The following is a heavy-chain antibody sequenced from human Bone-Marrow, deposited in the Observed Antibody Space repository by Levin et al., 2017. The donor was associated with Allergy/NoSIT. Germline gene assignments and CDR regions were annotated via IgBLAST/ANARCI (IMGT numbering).Heavy chain of an antibody. Sequence: PGGSLRLSCKASNNTFNNFGVSWVRQAPGQGPEWMGWISGHNDDTEYAQRFQGRVTLTRDTSTSTTHMELQGLTSADTAVYYCARDRRSVAGTGWFDPWGQGTLVTVSS. J-gene: IGHJ5*02. D-gene: IGHD6-19*01. CDR3: ARDRRSVAGTGWFDP. CDR2: ISGHNDDT. V-gene: IGHV1-18*01. CDR1: NNTFNNFG.